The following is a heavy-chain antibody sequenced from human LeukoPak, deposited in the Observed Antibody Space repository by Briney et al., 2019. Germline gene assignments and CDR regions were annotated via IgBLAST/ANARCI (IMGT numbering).Heavy chain of an antibody. J-gene: IGHJ4*02. D-gene: IGHD1-7*01. V-gene: IGHV1-69*06. CDR2: IIPIFGTA. CDR1: GGTFSSYA. Sequence: ASVKVSCKASGGTFSSYAISWVRQAPGQGLEWMGGIIPIFGTANYAQKFQGRVTITADKSTSTAYMELSSLRSEDMAVYYYARDKLELRYYFDYWGQGTLVTVSS. CDR3: ARDKLELRYYFDY.